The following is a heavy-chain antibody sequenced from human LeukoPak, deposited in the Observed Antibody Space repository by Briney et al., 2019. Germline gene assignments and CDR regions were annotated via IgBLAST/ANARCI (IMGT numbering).Heavy chain of an antibody. CDR2: IYSSGTT. V-gene: IGHV4-59*08. D-gene: IGHD2-8*01. Sequence: PSETLSLTCTVSGGSISNYYWTWIRQPPGEGLEWIGYIYSSGTTNSNPSLKSRVTISVDMSKNQFSLKLSSVTAADTAVYYCSRLAPYHGVWASDYWGQGTLVTVSS. CDR1: GGSISNYY. J-gene: IGHJ4*02. CDR3: SRLAPYHGVWASDY.